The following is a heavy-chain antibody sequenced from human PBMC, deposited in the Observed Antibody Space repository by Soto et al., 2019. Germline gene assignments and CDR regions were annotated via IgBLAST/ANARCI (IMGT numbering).Heavy chain of an antibody. J-gene: IGHJ6*02. Sequence: EVQLVESGGGLVQPGRSLRLSCAASGFTFDEYAMHWVRQAPGRGLEWVSGITWNSDKIGYPVSVKGRFSISRDNAKNSLYLQMNSLRPDDTALYYCAASRGYDSSGYSGYYYGMDVWGQGTTVTVSS. D-gene: IGHD3-22*01. V-gene: IGHV3-9*01. CDR2: ITWNSDKI. CDR3: AASRGYDSSGYSGYYYGMDV. CDR1: GFTFDEYA.